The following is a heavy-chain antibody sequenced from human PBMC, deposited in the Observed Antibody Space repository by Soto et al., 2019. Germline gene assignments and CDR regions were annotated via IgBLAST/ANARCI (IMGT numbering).Heavy chain of an antibody. CDR3: ARGYCSSTSCYPTFDP. CDR2: ISYDGSNK. CDR1: GFTFSSYA. Sequence: LRLSCAASGFTFSSYAMHWVRQAPGKGLEWVAVISYDGSNKYYADSVKGRFTISRDNSKNTLYLQMNSLRAEDTAVYYCARGYCSSTSCYPTFDPWGQGTLVTVSS. J-gene: IGHJ5*02. V-gene: IGHV3-30-3*01. D-gene: IGHD2-2*01.